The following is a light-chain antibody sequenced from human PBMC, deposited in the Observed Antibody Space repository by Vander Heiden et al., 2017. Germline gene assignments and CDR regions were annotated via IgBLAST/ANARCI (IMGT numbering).Light chain of an antibody. J-gene: IGKJ3*01. CDR3: QQYDTSRVT. CDR2: AAS. V-gene: IGKV3-20*01. Sequence: EIVLTQSPGTLSLSPGERATLSCRASQSVSSSFLAWYQKNPGQAPRLLIYAASARATGIPDRFSGSGSGTDFTLTISRLEPEDFAVYYCQQYDTSRVTYGPGTRVD. CDR1: QSVSSSF.